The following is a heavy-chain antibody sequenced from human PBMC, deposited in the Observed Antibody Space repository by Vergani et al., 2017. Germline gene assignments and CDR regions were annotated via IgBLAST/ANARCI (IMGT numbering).Heavy chain of an antibody. V-gene: IGHV1-69*13. CDR1: GGTFSSYA. CDR3: ARDPDIVVVPAAPYYYDYYGMDV. Sequence: QVQLVQSGAEVKKPGSSVKVSCKASGGTFSSYAISWVRQAPGQGLEWMGRIIPIFGTANYAQKFQGRVTITADEPTSTAYMELSSLRSDDTAVYYCARDPDIVVVPAAPYYYDYYGMDVWGQGTTVTVSS. J-gene: IGHJ6*02. D-gene: IGHD2-2*01. CDR2: IIPIFGTA.